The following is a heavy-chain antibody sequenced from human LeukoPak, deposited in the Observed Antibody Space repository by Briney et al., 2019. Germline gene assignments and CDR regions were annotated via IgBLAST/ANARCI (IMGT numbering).Heavy chain of an antibody. CDR2: ISGSGGST. CDR3: AKVRYYYDSSGYYYV. J-gene: IGHJ4*02. CDR1: GFTFSSYA. V-gene: IGHV3-23*01. Sequence: GGSLGLSCAASGFTFSSYAMSWVRQAPGKGLEWVSAISGSGGSTYYADSVKGRFTISRDNSKNTLYPQMNSLRAEDTAVYYCAKVRYYYDSSGYYYVWGQGTLVTVSS. D-gene: IGHD3-22*01.